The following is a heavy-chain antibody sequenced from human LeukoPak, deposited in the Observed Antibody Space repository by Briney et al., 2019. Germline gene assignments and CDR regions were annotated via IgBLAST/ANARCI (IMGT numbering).Heavy chain of an antibody. CDR1: GFTFSSYS. J-gene: IGHJ4*02. CDR2: ISSSSSTI. Sequence: GGSLRLSCAASGFTFSSYSMNWVRQAPGKGLEWVSYISSSSSTIYYADSVKGRFTISRDNAKNSLYLQMNSLRAEDTAVYYCARVRMTTVTTSDYWGQGTLVTVSS. V-gene: IGHV3-48*01. D-gene: IGHD4-17*01. CDR3: ARVRMTTVTTSDY.